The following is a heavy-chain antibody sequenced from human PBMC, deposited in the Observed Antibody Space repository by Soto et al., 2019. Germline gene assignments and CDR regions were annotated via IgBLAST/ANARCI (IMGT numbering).Heavy chain of an antibody. D-gene: IGHD3-10*01. Sequence: SETLSLTCTVSGGSISSGGDYWSWIRQPPGKGLEWIGYINYSGSTNYNPSLKSRVTISVDTSKNQFSLKLSSVTAADTAVYNCARPITMVRGVISYFDYWGQGTLVTVSS. CDR2: INYSGST. J-gene: IGHJ4*02. CDR3: ARPITMVRGVISYFDY. CDR1: GGSISSGGDY. V-gene: IGHV4-61*08.